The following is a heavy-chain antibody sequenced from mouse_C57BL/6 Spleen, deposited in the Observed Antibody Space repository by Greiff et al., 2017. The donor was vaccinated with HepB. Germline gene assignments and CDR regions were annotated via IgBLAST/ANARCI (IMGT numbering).Heavy chain of an antibody. Sequence: EVKLQESGAELVRPGASVKLSCTASGFNIKDDYMHWVKQRPEQGLEWIGWIDPENGDTEYASKFQGKATITADTSSNTAYLQLSSLTSEDTAVYYCTRTNYGSPDWYFDVWGTGTTVTVSS. CDR3: TRTNYGSPDWYFDV. V-gene: IGHV14-4*01. CDR2: IDPENGDT. CDR1: GFNIKDDY. D-gene: IGHD1-1*01. J-gene: IGHJ1*03.